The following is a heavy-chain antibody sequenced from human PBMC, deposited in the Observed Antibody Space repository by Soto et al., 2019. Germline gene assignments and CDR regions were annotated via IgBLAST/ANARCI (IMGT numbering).Heavy chain of an antibody. Sequence: SETLSLTCAVYGGSFSGYYWSWIRQPPGKGLEWIGEINHSGSTNYNPSLKSRVTISVDTSKNQFSLKLSSVTAADTAVYYCARGRTPYDYVWVSYLYPDRGVWSDPWGPGTLVTVS. CDR2: INHSGST. D-gene: IGHD3-16*02. J-gene: IGHJ5*02. CDR3: ARGRTPYDYVWVSYLYPDRGVWSDP. CDR1: GGSFSGYY. V-gene: IGHV4-34*01.